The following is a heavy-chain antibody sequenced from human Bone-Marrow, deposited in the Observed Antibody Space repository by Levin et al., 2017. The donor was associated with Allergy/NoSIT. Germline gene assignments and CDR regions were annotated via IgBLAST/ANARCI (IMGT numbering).Heavy chain of an antibody. D-gene: IGHD3-16*02. CDR1: GFTFSSYG. CDR3: AREAVTFGGVIAYFDY. Sequence: GESLKISCAASGFTFSSYGMHWVRQAPGKGLEWVAVIWYDGSNKYYADSVKGRFTISRDNSKNTLYLQMNSLRAEDTAVYYCAREAVTFGGVIAYFDYWGQGTLVTVSS. J-gene: IGHJ4*02. CDR2: IWYDGSNK. V-gene: IGHV3-33*01.